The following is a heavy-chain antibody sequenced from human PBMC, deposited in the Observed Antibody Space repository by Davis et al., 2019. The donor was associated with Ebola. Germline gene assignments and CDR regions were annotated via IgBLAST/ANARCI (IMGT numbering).Heavy chain of an antibody. V-gene: IGHV4-30-2*01. CDR1: GGSISSGGYS. CDR3: TRGRYYDLD. J-gene: IGHJ4*02. Sequence: MPSETLSLTCAVSGGSISSGGYSWSWIRQPPGKGLEWIGDISHSGHTYYNPSLRSRLTISVDASKNQLSLELSSVTAAYTAVYYCTRGRYYDLDWGQGTLVTVSS. D-gene: IGHD3-9*01. CDR2: ISHSGHT.